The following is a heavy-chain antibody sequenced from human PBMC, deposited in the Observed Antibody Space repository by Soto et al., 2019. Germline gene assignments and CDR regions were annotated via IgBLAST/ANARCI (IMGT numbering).Heavy chain of an antibody. V-gene: IGHV3-23*01. CDR2: ISGSGGST. D-gene: IGHD3-10*01. CDR3: AKEGGFGESKYYYYGMDV. Sequence: GGSLILSCAASGFTFSSYAMSWVRQAPGKGLEWVSAISGSGGSTYYADSVKGRFTISRDNSKNTLYLQMNSLRAEDTAVYYCAKEGGFGESKYYYYGMDVWGQGTTVTVSS. J-gene: IGHJ6*02. CDR1: GFTFSSYA.